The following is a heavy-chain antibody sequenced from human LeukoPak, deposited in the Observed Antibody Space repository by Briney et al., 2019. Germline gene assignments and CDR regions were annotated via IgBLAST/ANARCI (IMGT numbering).Heavy chain of an antibody. J-gene: IGHJ6*02. V-gene: IGHV1-46*01. CDR1: GYTFSRHY. D-gene: IGHD6-19*01. CDR2: INTSGATT. CDR3: ARGLESSGWYGMDV. Sequence: GASVKVSCKTSGYTFSRHYIHWVRQAPGQGLEWLGIINTSGATTRYGQNFEGRVTATRDTSTSTVYMEMSSLNSEDTAVYYCARGLESSGWYGMDVWGQGTTIIVSS.